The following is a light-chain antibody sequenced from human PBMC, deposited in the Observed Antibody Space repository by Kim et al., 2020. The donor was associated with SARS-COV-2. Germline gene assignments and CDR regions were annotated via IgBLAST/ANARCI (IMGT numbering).Light chain of an antibody. CDR2: GAS. V-gene: IGKV1-9*01. CDR1: QGISSY. J-gene: IGKJ2*03. Sequence: SVGNKVTSTCRDSQGISSYLTWYQQKTGKAPKLLIYGASTLEGGVPSRFSGSGSGKEFTLTISRLQPEDFATYYCQKLNNYPPYSFGQGTKLE. CDR3: QKLNNYPPYS.